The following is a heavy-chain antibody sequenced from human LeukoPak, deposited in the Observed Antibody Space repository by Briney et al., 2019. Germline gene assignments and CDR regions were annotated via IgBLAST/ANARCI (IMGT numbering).Heavy chain of an antibody. CDR3: ARGSGWNSFDP. D-gene: IGHD6-19*01. Sequence: SQTLPLTCTISGGSINSDLYYWAWIRQPAGKRLEWIGRIYTNGWTDYNPSLKSRVTISVDTSKNQFSLKLSFVTAADTAFYYCARGSGWNSFDPWGQGTLVTVS. CDR2: IYTNGWT. CDR1: GGSINSDLYY. J-gene: IGHJ5*02. V-gene: IGHV4-61*02.